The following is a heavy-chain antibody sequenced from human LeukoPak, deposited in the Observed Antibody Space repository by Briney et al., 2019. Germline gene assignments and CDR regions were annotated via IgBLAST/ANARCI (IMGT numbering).Heavy chain of an antibody. CDR1: GYTLTGYY. J-gene: IGHJ4*02. V-gene: IGHV1-2*06. Sequence: ASVKVSCKASGYTLTGYYMHWVRQAPGQGLEGMGRIHPNSGGTNYAQKFQGRVTMTRDTSISTAYMELSKLRSDDTAVYYCARPHSSSFYVVDYWGQGTLVTVSS. CDR3: ARPHSSSFYVVDY. D-gene: IGHD6-13*01. CDR2: IHPNSGGT.